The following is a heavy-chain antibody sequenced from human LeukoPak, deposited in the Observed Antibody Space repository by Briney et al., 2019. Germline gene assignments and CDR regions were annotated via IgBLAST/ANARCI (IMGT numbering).Heavy chain of an antibody. CDR1: GGSISSYY. CDR3: ARKGSLWFDP. J-gene: IGHJ5*02. V-gene: IGHV4-59*12. D-gene: IGHD2-15*01. Sequence: PSETLSLTCTVSGGSISSYYWSWIRQPPGKGLEWIGYIYYSGSTNYNPSLKSRVTISVDTSKNQFSLKLSSVTAADTAVYYCARKGSLWFDPWGQGTLVTVSS. CDR2: IYYSGST.